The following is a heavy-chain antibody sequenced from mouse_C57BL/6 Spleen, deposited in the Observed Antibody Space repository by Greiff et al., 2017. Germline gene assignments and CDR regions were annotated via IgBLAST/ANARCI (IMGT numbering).Heavy chain of an antibody. CDR2: IYPSDSET. CDR1: GYTFTSYW. Sequence: QVQLQQPGAELVRPGSSVKLSCKASGYTFTSYWMDWVKQRPGQGLEWIGIIYPSDSETHYNQKFKDKATLTVDKSSSTAYMQLSSLTSEDSAVYYCARGLHYYGSSYYYAMDYWGQGTSVTVSS. CDR3: ARGLHYYGSSYYYAMDY. J-gene: IGHJ4*01. D-gene: IGHD1-1*01. V-gene: IGHV1-61*01.